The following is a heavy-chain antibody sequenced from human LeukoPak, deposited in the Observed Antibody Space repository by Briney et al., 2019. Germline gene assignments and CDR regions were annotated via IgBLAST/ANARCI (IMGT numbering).Heavy chain of an antibody. CDR1: GGSISSYY. CDR2: IYSSGGT. J-gene: IGHJ3*02. Sequence: SENLSLTCTVSGGSISSYYWSWIRQPAGKGLEWIGRIYSSGGTDYNPSLKSRVTMSVDTSKNQFSLKLRSVIAADTAVYYCARGIAAASERAFDIWGQGTMVTVSS. V-gene: IGHV4-4*07. D-gene: IGHD6-13*01. CDR3: ARGIAAASERAFDI.